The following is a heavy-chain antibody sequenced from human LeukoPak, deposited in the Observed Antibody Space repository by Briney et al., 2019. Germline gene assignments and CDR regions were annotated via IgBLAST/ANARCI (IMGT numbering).Heavy chain of an antibody. J-gene: IGHJ4*02. CDR2: INSGGST. V-gene: IGHV3-66*01. CDR1: GFTVSSNH. D-gene: IGHD5-24*01. CDR3: ARDSMATTYFDY. Sequence: GGSLRLSCAASGFTVSSNHMSWVRQAPGRGLEWVSFINSGGSTYYADSVKGRFAISRDNSKNTLYLQMNSLRAEDTAVYYCARDSMATTYFDYWGQGTLVTVSS.